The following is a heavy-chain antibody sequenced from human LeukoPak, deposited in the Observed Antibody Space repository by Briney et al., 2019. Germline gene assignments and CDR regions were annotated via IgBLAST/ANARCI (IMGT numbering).Heavy chain of an antibody. CDR3: ARESEGGYSLHDAFDI. CDR2: ISAHNGNT. D-gene: IGHD3-22*01. CDR1: GYTFIRHG. Sequence: ASVKVSCKASGYTFIRHGINWVRHAPGQGLEWMGWISAHNGNTNYAQKFQGRLTMTTDTSTSAAYMELRSLRSDDTAVYYCARESEGGYSLHDAFDIWGQGTMVTVSS. J-gene: IGHJ3*02. V-gene: IGHV1-18*01.